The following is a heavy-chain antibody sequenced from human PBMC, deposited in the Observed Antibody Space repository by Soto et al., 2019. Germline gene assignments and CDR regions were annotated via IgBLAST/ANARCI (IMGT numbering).Heavy chain of an antibody. J-gene: IGHJ4*02. CDR1: GGSISSYY. Sequence: SETLSLTCTVSGGSISSYYWSWIRQPPGKGLEWIGYIYYSGSTNYNPSLKSRVTISVDTCKNQFSLKLSSVTAADTAVYYCARRYGYCFDYWGQGTLVTVSS. CDR2: IYYSGST. D-gene: IGHD4-17*01. V-gene: IGHV4-59*08. CDR3: ARRYGYCFDY.